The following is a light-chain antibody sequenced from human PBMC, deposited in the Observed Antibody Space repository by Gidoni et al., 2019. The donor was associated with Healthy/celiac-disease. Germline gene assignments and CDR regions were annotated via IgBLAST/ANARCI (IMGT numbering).Light chain of an antibody. J-gene: IGLJ3*02. V-gene: IGLV2-14*01. Sequence: QSALTQPASVSGSPGQSITISCTGTSSDVSGYNYVSWYQQHPGKAPNLMIYDVSNRPSGVSNRFSGSKSGNTASLTISGLQAEDEADYYCSSYTSSSTLVFGGGTKLTVL. CDR3: SSYTSSSTLV. CDR1: SSDVSGYNY. CDR2: DVS.